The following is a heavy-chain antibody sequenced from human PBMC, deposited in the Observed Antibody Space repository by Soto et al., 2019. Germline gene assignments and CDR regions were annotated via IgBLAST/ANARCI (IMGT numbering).Heavy chain of an antibody. D-gene: IGHD6-13*01. Sequence: GGSLRLSCAASGFTFSSYAMYWVRQAPGKGLEWVAVISYDGSNKYYADSVKGRFTISRDNSKNTLYLQMNSLRAEDTAVYYCARVREYDYSSRGPNWFDPWGQGTLVTVSS. CDR3: ARVREYDYSSRGPNWFDP. V-gene: IGHV3-30-3*01. J-gene: IGHJ5*02. CDR2: ISYDGSNK. CDR1: GFTFSSYA.